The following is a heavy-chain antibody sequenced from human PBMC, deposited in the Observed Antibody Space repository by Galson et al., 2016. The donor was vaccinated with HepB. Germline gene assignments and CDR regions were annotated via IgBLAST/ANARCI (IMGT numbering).Heavy chain of an antibody. CDR2: ISTASSYK. Sequence: SLRLSCAASGFTFSSYSMTWVRQAPGQGLEWVASISTASSYKYYADSVKGRFTITRDNAKKSLNLEMNGLRAGDTAVYYCATDLGPRGIWDVDGFDVWGQGTMVTVSS. CDR1: GFTFSSYS. V-gene: IGHV3-21*01. D-gene: IGHD1-14*01. CDR3: ATDLGPRGIWDVDGFDV. J-gene: IGHJ3*01.